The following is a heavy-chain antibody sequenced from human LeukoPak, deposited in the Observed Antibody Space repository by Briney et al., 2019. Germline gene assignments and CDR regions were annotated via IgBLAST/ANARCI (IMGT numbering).Heavy chain of an antibody. V-gene: IGHV3-7*01. CDR2: IKQDGSEK. Sequence: GGSLRLSCAASGFTFSSYWMSWVRQAPGKGLEWVANIKQDGSEKYYVDSVKGRFTISIDNAKNSLYLQMNSLRAEDTAVYYCARDREETHVLLWFGELLGWGQGTLVTVSS. CDR3: ARDREETHVLLWFGELLG. CDR1: GFTFSSYW. D-gene: IGHD3-10*01. J-gene: IGHJ4*02.